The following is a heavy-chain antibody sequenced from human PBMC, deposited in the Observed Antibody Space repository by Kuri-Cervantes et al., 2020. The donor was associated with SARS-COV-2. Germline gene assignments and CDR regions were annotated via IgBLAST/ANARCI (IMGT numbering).Heavy chain of an antibody. V-gene: IGHV3-20*01. CDR3: ARDVPLPPYYYGMDV. J-gene: IGHJ6*02. Sequence: GGSLRLSCAASGFTFDDYGMSWVRQAPGKGLEWVSGINWNGGSTGYADSVKGRFTISRDNAKNSLYLQMNSLRAEDTALYHCARDVPLPPYYYGMDVWGQGTTVTVSS. D-gene: IGHD3-10*02. CDR1: GFTFDDYG. CDR2: INWNGGST.